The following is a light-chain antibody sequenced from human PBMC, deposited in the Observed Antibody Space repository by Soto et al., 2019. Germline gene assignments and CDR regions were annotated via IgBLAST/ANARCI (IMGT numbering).Light chain of an antibody. V-gene: IGLV1-44*01. CDR3: AAWDDSLNGDVV. CDR2: SNN. CDR1: SSNIGSNT. J-gene: IGLJ2*01. Sequence: QSVLTQPPSASGTPGQRVTISCSGSSSNIGSNTVNWYQQLPGTAPKLLIYSNNQRPSGVRDRFSGSKSGTSASLAISGLQYEDEADYYCAAWDDSLNGDVVFGGGTKLTVL.